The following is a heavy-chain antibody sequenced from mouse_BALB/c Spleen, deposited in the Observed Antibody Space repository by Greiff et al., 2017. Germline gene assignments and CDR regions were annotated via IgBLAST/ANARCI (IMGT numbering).Heavy chain of an antibody. Sequence: EVQLVESGGGLVQPGGSLRLSCATSGFTFTDYYMSWVRQPPGKALEWLGFIRNKANGYTTEYSASVKGRFTISRDNSQSILYLQMNTLRAEDSATYYCARDKGLYAMDYWGQGTSVTVSS. CDR3: ARDKGLYAMDY. J-gene: IGHJ4*01. CDR1: GFTFTDYY. V-gene: IGHV7-3*02. CDR2: IRNKANGYTT.